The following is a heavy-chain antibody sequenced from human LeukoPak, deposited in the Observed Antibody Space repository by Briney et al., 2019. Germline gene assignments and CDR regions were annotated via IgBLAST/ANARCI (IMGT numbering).Heavy chain of an antibody. CDR1: AGSISSYS. CDR3: ARVDSSNWYEYRGYFDY. V-gene: IGHV4-59*01. J-gene: IGHJ4*02. CDR2: IYYSGST. Sequence: PSETLSLTCTVSAGSISSYSWNWIRQPPGKGLEWIGYIYYSGSTNYNPSLKSRVTISVDTSKNQFSLKLSSVTAADTAVYYCARVDSSNWYEYRGYFDYWGQGTLVTVSS. D-gene: IGHD6-13*01.